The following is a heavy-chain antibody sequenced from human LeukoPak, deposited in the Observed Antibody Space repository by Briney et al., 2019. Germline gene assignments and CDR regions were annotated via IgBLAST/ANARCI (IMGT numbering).Heavy chain of an antibody. CDR1: GGTFSSYA. Sequence: SVKVSCKASGGTFSSYAISWVRQAPGQGLEWMGGIIPIFGTANYAQKFQGRVTITADESTSTAYMELSSLRSEDTAVYYCARGAVVVVLAAKWFDPWGQGTLVTVSS. D-gene: IGHD2-2*01. J-gene: IGHJ5*02. CDR2: IIPIFGTA. CDR3: ARGAVVVVLAAKWFDP. V-gene: IGHV1-69*13.